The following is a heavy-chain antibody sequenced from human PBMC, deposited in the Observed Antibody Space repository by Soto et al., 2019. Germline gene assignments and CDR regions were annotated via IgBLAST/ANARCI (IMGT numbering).Heavy chain of an antibody. CDR2: ISGSGGST. J-gene: IGHJ6*02. D-gene: IGHD6-13*01. Sequence: GGSLRLSCAASGFTFSSYAMSWVRQAPGKGLEWVSAISGSGGSTYYADSVKGRFTISGDNSKNTLYLQMNSLRAEDTAVYYCAKDSGVAAAGISVWGMDVWGQGTTVTVSS. V-gene: IGHV3-23*01. CDR1: GFTFSSYA. CDR3: AKDSGVAAAGISVWGMDV.